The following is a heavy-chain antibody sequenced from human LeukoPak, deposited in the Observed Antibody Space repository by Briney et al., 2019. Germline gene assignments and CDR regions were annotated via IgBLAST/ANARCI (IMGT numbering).Heavy chain of an antibody. V-gene: IGHV3-21*01. CDR1: GFTFSSYS. CDR2: ISSSSTYI. D-gene: IGHD3-22*01. CDR3: ARSSPSITMSVVD. J-gene: IGHJ4*02. Sequence: GGSLRLSCTASGFTFSSYSMNWVRQAPGKGLEWVSSISSSSTYIYYADSVKGRFTISRDNAKNSLYLQMNNLRAEDTAVYYCARSSPSITMSVVDWGQGTLVTVSS.